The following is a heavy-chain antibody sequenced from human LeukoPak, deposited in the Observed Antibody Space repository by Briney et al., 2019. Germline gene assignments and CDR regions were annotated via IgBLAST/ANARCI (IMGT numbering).Heavy chain of an antibody. CDR3: AKRGVVIRVILVGFHKEAYYFDS. CDR1: GITLSNYG. J-gene: IGHJ4*02. D-gene: IGHD3-22*01. CDR2: ISGSSGGT. Sequence: GGSLRLSCAVSGITLSNYGMSWVRQAPGKGLEWVAGISGSSGGTNYADSVKGRFTISRDNSKNTLYLQTNRLRAEDTAVYFCAKRGVVIRVILVGFHKEAYYFDSWGQGAQVTVSS. V-gene: IGHV3-23*01.